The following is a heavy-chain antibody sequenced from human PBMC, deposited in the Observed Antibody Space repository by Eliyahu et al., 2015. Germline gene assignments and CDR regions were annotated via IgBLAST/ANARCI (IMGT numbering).Heavy chain of an antibody. CDR3: ARDFINDYVWGSYLPSYYFDY. J-gene: IGHJ4*02. V-gene: IGHV3-33*01. D-gene: IGHD3-16*02. Sequence: QVQLVESGGGVVQPGRSLRLXCAASGFTFXXXGLPXARQAPGKGRGWVAVIWYDGSNKYYADSVKGRFTISRDNSKNTLYLQMNSLRAEDTAVYYCARDFINDYVWGSYLPSYYFDYWGQGTLVTVSS. CDR1: GFTFXXXG. CDR2: IWYDGSNK.